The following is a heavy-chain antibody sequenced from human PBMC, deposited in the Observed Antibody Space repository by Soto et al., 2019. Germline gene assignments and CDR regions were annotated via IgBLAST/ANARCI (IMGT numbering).Heavy chain of an antibody. D-gene: IGHD3-10*01. J-gene: IGHJ5*02. Sequence: ASVKGSCKASGYTFTSYYISWVRQAPGQGLEWMGWISAYNGNTNYAQKLQGRVTMTTDTSTSTAYMELRSLRSDDTAVYYCARDRVVRGVIIWFDPWAQRTLVTVSS. V-gene: IGHV1-18*01. CDR2: ISAYNGNT. CDR1: GYTFTSYY. CDR3: ARDRVVRGVIIWFDP.